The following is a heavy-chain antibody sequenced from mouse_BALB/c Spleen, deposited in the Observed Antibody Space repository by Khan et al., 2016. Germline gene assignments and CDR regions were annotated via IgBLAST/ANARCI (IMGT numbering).Heavy chain of an antibody. CDR1: GYSFTGYY. CDR2: VNPNNGDT. V-gene: IGHV1-26*01. Sequence: VQLQQPGPDLVKPGASVKISCKASGYSFTGYYMYWVKQSHGKSLEWIGCVNPNNGDTSSNQKFKGKAILTVDKSSSTAYMQLRSLTSEDSAVYYCEGDAMDDWGQGTSLTVSS. J-gene: IGHJ4*01. CDR3: EGDAMDD.